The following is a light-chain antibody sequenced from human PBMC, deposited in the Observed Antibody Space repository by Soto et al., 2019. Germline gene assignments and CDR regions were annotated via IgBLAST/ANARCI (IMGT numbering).Light chain of an antibody. CDR3: CSYAGSSTPYV. CDR2: EGS. Sequence: QSALTQPASVSGCPGQSITISCTGTSSDVGSYNLVSWYQQHPGKAPKLMIYEGSKRPSGVSNRFSGSKSGNTASLTISGLQAEDDADYYCCSYAGSSTPYVFGTGTKVTVL. V-gene: IGLV2-23*01. J-gene: IGLJ1*01. CDR1: SSDVGSYNL.